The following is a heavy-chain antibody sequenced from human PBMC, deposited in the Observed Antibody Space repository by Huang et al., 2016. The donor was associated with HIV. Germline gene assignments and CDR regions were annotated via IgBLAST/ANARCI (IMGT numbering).Heavy chain of an antibody. J-gene: IGHJ4*02. D-gene: IGHD6-19*01. Sequence: EVQLVESGGGLVKPGGSVRLSCAASGFTFSIYSMNWVRQAPGKGLDWGSSISGSSSYKYFADPVKGRFTIFRDNAKNSLYLQMNSLRAEDTAVYYCARDVPDGVAGTHFDYWGQGTLVTVSS. CDR1: GFTFSIYS. CDR2: ISGSSSYK. CDR3: ARDVPDGVAGTHFDY. V-gene: IGHV3-21*01.